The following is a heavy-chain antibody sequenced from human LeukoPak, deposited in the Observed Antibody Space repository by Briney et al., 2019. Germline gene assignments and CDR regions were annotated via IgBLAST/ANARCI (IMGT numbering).Heavy chain of an antibody. CDR2: ISRRAYGGAA. Sequence: PGGSLRLSCTTSGFAFDDFAMSWVRQPAGKGLEWVGFISRRAYGGAAEYAASVKGRFIISRDDSKGIAYLQMNSLKTEDTAVYYCSRNGLVDFDYWGQGSRVIV. J-gene: IGHJ4*02. V-gene: IGHV3-49*04. CDR3: SRNGLVDFDY. CDR1: GFAFDDFA.